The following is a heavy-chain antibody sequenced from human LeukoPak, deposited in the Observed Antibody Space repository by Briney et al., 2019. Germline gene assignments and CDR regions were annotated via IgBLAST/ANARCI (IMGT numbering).Heavy chain of an antibody. CDR1: GFNFSNYG. CDR3: ARDRYNWNVDWFDP. J-gene: IGHJ5*02. CDR2: IWHDGSSK. Sequence: GGSLRLSCAASGFNFSNYGMQWVRQAPGKGLEWVAAIWHDGSSKFYVDSVKGRFTISRENSKNTLDLQMNSLRAEDTAVYYCARDRYNWNVDWFDPWGQGTLVTVSS. D-gene: IGHD1-1*01. V-gene: IGHV3-33*01.